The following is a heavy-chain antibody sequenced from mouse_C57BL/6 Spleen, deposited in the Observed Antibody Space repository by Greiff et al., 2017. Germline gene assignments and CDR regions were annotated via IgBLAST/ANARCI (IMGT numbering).Heavy chain of an antibody. V-gene: IGHV5-6*01. CDR2: ISSGGSYT. D-gene: IGHD2-4*01. CDR1: GFTFSSYG. CDR3: ARPYDYALFAY. J-gene: IGHJ3*01. Sequence: EVKLMESGGDLVKPGGSLKLSCAASGFTFSSYGMSWVRQTPDKRLEWVATISSGGSYTDYPDSVKGRFTISRDNAKNTLYLQMSSLKSEDTAMYYCARPYDYALFAYWGQGTLVTVSA.